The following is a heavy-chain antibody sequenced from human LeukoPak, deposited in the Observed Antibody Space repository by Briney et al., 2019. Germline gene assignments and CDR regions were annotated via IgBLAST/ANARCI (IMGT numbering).Heavy chain of an antibody. CDR3: TRHQYDAFEI. CDR2: IYSGGTT. CDR1: VFTFRTNH. Sequence: GGSLSLSCAASVFTFRTNHMIWLRHATGKGLEWVSVIYSGGTTYYADSVKGRFNISRDNSKNTLYLQMNSLRAEDTAIYYCTRHQYDAFEIWGQGTMVIASS. V-gene: IGHV3-66*04. D-gene: IGHD4-11*01. J-gene: IGHJ3*02.